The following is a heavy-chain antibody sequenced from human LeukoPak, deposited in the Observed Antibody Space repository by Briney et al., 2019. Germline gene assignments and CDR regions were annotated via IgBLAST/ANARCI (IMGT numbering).Heavy chain of an antibody. CDR2: IYYSGST. CDR1: GGSISSYY. V-gene: IGHV4-59*01. Sequence: PSEILSLTCTVSGGSISSYYWSWIRQPPGKGLEWIGYIYYSGSTNYNPSLKSRVTISVDTSKNQFSLKLSSVTAADTAVYYCASLAVAGLSEGYWGQGTLVIVSS. J-gene: IGHJ4*02. D-gene: IGHD6-19*01. CDR3: ASLAVAGLSEGY.